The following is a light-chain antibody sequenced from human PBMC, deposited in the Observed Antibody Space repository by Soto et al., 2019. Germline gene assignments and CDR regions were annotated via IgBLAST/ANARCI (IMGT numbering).Light chain of an antibody. CDR2: PAS. J-gene: IGKJ1*01. Sequence: DIELTQSPSFLSASVGDRVTITCQASQGISSYLAWYQQKPGKAPKLLISPASTLQSGVPSRFSGSGSGTEFTLTISSLQPEDFATYYCQQLNNYPRTFGQGTTVDIK. CDR3: QQLNNYPRT. CDR1: QGISSY. V-gene: IGKV1-9*01.